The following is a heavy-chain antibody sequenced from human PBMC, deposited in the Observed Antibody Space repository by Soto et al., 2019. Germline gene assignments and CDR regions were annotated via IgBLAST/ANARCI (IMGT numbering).Heavy chain of an antibody. CDR1: GYTFTSYD. J-gene: IGHJ6*02. Sequence: ASVKVSCKASGYTFTSYDINWVRQATGQGLEWMGWISAYNGNTNYAQKLQGRVTMTTDTSTSTAYMELRSLRSDDTAVYYCARSSYYYYGMDVWGQGTTVTVSS. D-gene: IGHD2-2*01. CDR2: ISAYNGNT. CDR3: ARSSYYYYGMDV. V-gene: IGHV1-18*01.